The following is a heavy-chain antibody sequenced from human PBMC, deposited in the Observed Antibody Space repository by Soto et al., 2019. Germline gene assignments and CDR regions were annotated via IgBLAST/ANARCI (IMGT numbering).Heavy chain of an antibody. D-gene: IGHD1-1*01. CDR3: TKRATGTYFDY. J-gene: IGHJ4*02. Sequence: EVQLLESGGGLVQPGGSLRLSCAASGFTFSIYAMNWVRQAPGKGLEWVSVISGSGGSTYYADSVKGRFTLSRDNSKNPRYLQMKRLRAEDTAVYYCTKRATGTYFDYWGQGTLVTVSS. V-gene: IGHV3-23*01. CDR2: ISGSGGST. CDR1: GFTFSIYA.